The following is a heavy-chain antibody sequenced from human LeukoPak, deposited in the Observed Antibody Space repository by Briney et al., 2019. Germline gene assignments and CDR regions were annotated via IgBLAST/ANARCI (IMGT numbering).Heavy chain of an antibody. D-gene: IGHD6-19*01. CDR3: AKDHIAVADPYYYYGMDV. CDR1: GFTFDDYA. CDR2: ISWNSGSI. Sequence: PGGSLRLSCAASGFTFDDYAMHWVRQAPGKGLEWVSGISWNSGSIGYADSVKGRFTISRDNAKNSLYLQMNSLRAEDTALYYCAKDHIAVADPYYYYGMDVWGQGTTVTVSS. V-gene: IGHV3-9*01. J-gene: IGHJ6*02.